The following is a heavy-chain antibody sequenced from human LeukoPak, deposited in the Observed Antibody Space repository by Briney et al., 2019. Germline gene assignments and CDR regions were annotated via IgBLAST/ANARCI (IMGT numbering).Heavy chain of an antibody. V-gene: IGHV4-4*07. Sequence: SETLSLTCTVSGGSISSYYWSWIRQPAGKGLEWIGRIYTSGGTNYNPSLKRRVTMSVDTSKNQFSLKLSSVTAADTAVYYCARDEGRVGGYNYGGYFDYWGQGTLVTVSS. D-gene: IGHD5-24*01. CDR3: ARDEGRVGGYNYGGYFDY. CDR2: IYTSGGT. CDR1: GGSISSYY. J-gene: IGHJ4*02.